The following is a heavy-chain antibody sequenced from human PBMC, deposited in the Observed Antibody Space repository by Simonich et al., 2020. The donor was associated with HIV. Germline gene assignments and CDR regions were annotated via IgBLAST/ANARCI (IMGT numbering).Heavy chain of an antibody. Sequence: QVQLQESGPGLVKPSETLSLTCAVSGYFISSGYYWGWIRQPPGKGRDWIGSIYHSGSTYDNPSLKRRVTISVDMSKTQCSLKLSSVTAADTAVYYCARALGHYSTTWYWDYWGQGTLVTVSS. V-gene: IGHV4-38-2*01. D-gene: IGHD6-13*01. CDR3: ARALGHYSTTWYWDY. J-gene: IGHJ4*02. CDR1: GYFISSGYY. CDR2: IYHSGST.